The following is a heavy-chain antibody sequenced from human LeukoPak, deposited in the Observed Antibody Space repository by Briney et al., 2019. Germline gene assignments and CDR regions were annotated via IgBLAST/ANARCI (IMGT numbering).Heavy chain of an antibody. D-gene: IGHD3-3*01. CDR2: INPNSGGT. J-gene: IGHJ4*02. V-gene: IGHV1-2*02. CDR3: AREGTPLRFLEWLSFDY. Sequence: ASVKVSCKASGYTFTGYYMHWVRQVPGQGLEWMGWINPNSGGTNYAQKFQGRVTMTRDTSISTAYMELSRLRSDDTAVYYCAREGTPLRFLEWLSFDYWGQGTLVTVSS. CDR1: GYTFTGYY.